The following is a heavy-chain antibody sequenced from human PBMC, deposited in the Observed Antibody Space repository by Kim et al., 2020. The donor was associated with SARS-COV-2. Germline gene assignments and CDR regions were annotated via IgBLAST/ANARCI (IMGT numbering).Heavy chain of an antibody. CDR2: ISWNSGSI. J-gene: IGHJ3*02. V-gene: IGHV3-9*01. D-gene: IGHD1-26*01. Sequence: GGSLRLSCAASGFTFGDYAMHWVRQAPGKGLEWVSGISWNSGSIGYADSVKGRFTISRDNAKNSLYLQMNSLRAEDTAFYYCAKDYGSLHDAFDIWGQGTMVTVSS. CDR1: GFTFGDYA. CDR3: AKDYGSLHDAFDI.